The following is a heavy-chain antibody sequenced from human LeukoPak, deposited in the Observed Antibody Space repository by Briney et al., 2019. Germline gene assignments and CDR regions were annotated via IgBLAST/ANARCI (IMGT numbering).Heavy chain of an antibody. CDR3: ARDTAAAGTDY. V-gene: IGHV3-48*03. Sequence: GGSLRLSCAASGFTFSSYEMNWVRQAPGKGLEWVSYISSSGSTIYYADSVKGRLTISRDNAKNSLFLQMNSLRAEDTAVYYCARDTAAAGTDYWGQGTLVTVSS. D-gene: IGHD6-13*01. CDR2: ISSSGSTI. CDR1: GFTFSSYE. J-gene: IGHJ4*02.